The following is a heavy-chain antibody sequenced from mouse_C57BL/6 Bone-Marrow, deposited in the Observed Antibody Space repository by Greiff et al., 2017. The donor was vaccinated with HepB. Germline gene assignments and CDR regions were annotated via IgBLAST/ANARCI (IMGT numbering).Heavy chain of an antibody. CDR3: ARCGRRPYFDV. CDR2: IYPGDGDT. D-gene: IGHD1-1*01. J-gene: IGHJ2*01. V-gene: IGHV1-82*01. Sequence: VQLQQSGPELVKPGASVKISCKASGYSFSSSWMNWVKQRFGRGLEGFGRIYPGDGDTNYNGKFKAKATLTADKSSSTAYMQLSRLTSEDSAVYFGARCGRRPYFDVWGTGTTLTVSS. CDR1: GYSFSSSW.